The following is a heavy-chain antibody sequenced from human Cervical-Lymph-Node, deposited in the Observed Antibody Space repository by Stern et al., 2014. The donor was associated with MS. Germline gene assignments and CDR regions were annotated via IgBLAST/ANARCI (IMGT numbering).Heavy chain of an antibody. J-gene: IGHJ4*02. CDR2: VLSNGST. D-gene: IGHD3-22*01. CDR3: SRDHVGGHYGRYYFAY. V-gene: IGHV4-4*07. Sequence: QLQLLESGPGLVKPSETLSLTCSISGGSINNYYWCWIRHPAGKGMEWIGRVLSNGSTAYNPSLKSRVTLPADSSKNQIAHKLSSVTGADTAVYYCSRDHVGGHYGRYYFAYWGQGTLVTVSS. CDR1: GGSINNYY.